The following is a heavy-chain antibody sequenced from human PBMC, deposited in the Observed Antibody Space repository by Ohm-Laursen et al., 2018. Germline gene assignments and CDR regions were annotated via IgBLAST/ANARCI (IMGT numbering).Heavy chain of an antibody. V-gene: IGHV4-34*01. CDR3: ARIESDSGGYWYFGMDV. D-gene: IGHD3-22*01. J-gene: IGHJ6*02. Sequence: PGTLSLTCTVYGGSFSGYDWSWIRQPPGKGLEWIGEINHSGRTNYNPSLKSRVIISVDTSKNQFSLKLSSVTAADTALYYCARIESDSGGYWYFGMDVWGQGTTVTVSS. CDR1: GGSFSGYD. CDR2: INHSGRT.